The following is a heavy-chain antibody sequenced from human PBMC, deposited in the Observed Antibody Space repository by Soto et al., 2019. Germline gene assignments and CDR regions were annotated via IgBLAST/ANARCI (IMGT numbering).Heavy chain of an antibody. CDR3: AKLPEQWPHYYYGMDV. Sequence: GGSLRLSCAASGFTFSSYGMHWVRQAPGKGLEWVAVISYDGSNKYYADSVKGRFTISRDNSKNTLYLQMNSLRAEDTAVYYCAKLPEQWPHYYYGMDVWGQGTTVTVSS. D-gene: IGHD6-19*01. CDR2: ISYDGSNK. V-gene: IGHV3-30*18. CDR1: GFTFSSYG. J-gene: IGHJ6*02.